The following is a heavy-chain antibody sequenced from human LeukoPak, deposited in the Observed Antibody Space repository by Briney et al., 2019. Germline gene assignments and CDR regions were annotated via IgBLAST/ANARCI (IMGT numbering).Heavy chain of an antibody. CDR3: ARGGDFWSGYSLDV. CDR1: GGSISSYY. Sequence: SETLSLTCTVSGGSISSYYWSWIRQPPGKGLEWIGEINHSGSTNYNPSLKSRVTISVDTSKNQFSLKLSSVTAADTAVYYCARGGDFWSGYSLDVWGQGTTVTVSS. V-gene: IGHV4-34*01. J-gene: IGHJ6*02. D-gene: IGHD3-3*01. CDR2: INHSGST.